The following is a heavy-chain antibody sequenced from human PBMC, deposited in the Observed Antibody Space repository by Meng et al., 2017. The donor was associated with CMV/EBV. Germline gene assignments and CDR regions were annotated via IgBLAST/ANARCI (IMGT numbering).Heavy chain of an antibody. CDR3: AKSSCGGDCYHDY. V-gene: IGHV3-30*02. CDR2: IRYDGSNK. J-gene: IGHJ4*02. D-gene: IGHD2-21*02. CDR1: GLTFSSYG. Sequence: QGQLVEAGGGVVQPGGSLRLSCAASGLTFSSYGMHWVRQAPGKGLEWVAFIRYDGSNKYYADSVKGRFTISRDNSKNTLYLQMNSLRAEDTAVYYCAKSSCGGDCYHDYWGQGTLVTVSS.